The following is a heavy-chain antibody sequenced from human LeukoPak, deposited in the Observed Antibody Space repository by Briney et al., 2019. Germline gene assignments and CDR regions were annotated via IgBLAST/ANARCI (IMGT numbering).Heavy chain of an antibody. CDR3: AKVPASGWYYFDY. V-gene: IGHV3-23*01. D-gene: IGHD6-19*01. Sequence: GALRLSCAASGFTFSSYAMSWVRQAPGKGLEWVSSISGRGDSTYYADSVKGRFTISRDNSKDTLYLQMNSVRAEDTAIYYCAKVPASGWYYFDYWGQGTLVTVSS. CDR2: ISGRGDST. CDR1: GFTFSSYA. J-gene: IGHJ4*02.